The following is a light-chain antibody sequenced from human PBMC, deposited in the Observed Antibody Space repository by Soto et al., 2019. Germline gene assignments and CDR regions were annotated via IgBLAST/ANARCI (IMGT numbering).Light chain of an antibody. V-gene: IGLV2-14*01. CDR1: SSDVGGYNY. CDR3: SSYTSSSPYV. CDR2: EVR. Sequence: QSALTQPASVSGSPGQSITISCTGTSSDVGGYNYVSWYQQHLGKAPKLMIYEVRNRPSGVSHRFSGSKSANTASLTISGLQAEDEADYYCSSYTSSSPYVFGTGTKVTVL. J-gene: IGLJ1*01.